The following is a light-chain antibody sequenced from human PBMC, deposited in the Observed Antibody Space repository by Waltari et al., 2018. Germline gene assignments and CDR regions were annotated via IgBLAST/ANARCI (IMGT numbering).Light chain of an antibody. J-gene: IGKJ5*01. CDR2: AAS. Sequence: DIHMTQSPSSLSTSVGDRITITFRASQSISSYLNWYQQKPGKAPKLLIYAASSLQSGVPSRFSGSGSGGEFTLIISSLQPEDFATYYCQQSYSTPITFGQWTRLEIK. CDR1: QSISSY. CDR3: QQSYSTPIT. V-gene: IGKV1-39*01.